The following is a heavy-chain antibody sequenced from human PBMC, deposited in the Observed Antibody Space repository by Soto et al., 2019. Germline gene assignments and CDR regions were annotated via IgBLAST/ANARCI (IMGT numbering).Heavy chain of an antibody. CDR1: GHTFLSYG. Sequence: VASVKVSCNASGHTFLSYGLIWVRQAPGQGLEWVGRISAYSVDTHYAQKFQGRVTMAADTSTTTAYMELRSLRSDDTAVYFCARGQDYFGYW. V-gene: IGHV1-18*01. CDR2: ISAYSVDT. CDR3: ARGQDYFGY. J-gene: IGHJ4*01.